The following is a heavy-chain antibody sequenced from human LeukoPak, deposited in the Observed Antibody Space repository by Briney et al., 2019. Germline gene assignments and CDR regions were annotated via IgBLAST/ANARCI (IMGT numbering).Heavy chain of an antibody. V-gene: IGHV3-43*02. J-gene: IGHJ5*02. CDR2: SGDGGST. D-gene: IGHD2-2*01. CDR1: GFTFDDYA. Sequence: PGGSLRLSCAASGFTFDDYAMHWVRQAPGKGLEWVSLSGDGGSTYYADSVKGRFTISRDNSKNSLYLQMNSLRTEDTALYYCAKGRGVPAASSWFDPWGRGTLVTVSS. CDR3: AKGRGVPAASSWFDP.